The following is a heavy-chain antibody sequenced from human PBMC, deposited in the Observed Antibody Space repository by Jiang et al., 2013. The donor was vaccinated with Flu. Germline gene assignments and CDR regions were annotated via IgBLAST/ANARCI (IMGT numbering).Heavy chain of an antibody. CDR3: ARRVVGFGEGDH. CDR2: IYPGDSDT. CDR1: GYSFPNYW. D-gene: IGHD3-10*01. Sequence: FGYSFPNYWIGWVRQMPGKGLEWMGIIYPGDSDTRYSPSFQGQVTISADKSISTAYLQWSSLKASDTAIYYCARRVVGFGEGDHWGQGTLVTVSS. V-gene: IGHV5-51*01. J-gene: IGHJ4*02.